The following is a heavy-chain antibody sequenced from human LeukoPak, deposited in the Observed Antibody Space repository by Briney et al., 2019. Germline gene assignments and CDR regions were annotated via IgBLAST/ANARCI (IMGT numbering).Heavy chain of an antibody. Sequence: ASETLSLTCTVSGGSINDYYWTWIRQAPGEGLEWLGYISNSGTTDYNPSLKSRVTMSVDTSKNEFSLKVTSVTAADTAMYYCARVVRGAVTSNCFDPWGQGTLVTVSS. CDR3: ARVVRGAVTSNCFDP. V-gene: IGHV4-59*01. J-gene: IGHJ5*02. CDR1: GGSINDYY. CDR2: ISNSGTT. D-gene: IGHD4-17*01.